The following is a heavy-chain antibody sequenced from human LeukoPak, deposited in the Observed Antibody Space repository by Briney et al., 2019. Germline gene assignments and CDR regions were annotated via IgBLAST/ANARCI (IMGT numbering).Heavy chain of an antibody. J-gene: IGHJ4*02. CDR2: VYSSGST. Sequence: SETLSLICNVSGDSVSSGSYYWSWFRQPPGKAPEWIGYVYSSGSTKYNPSLKSRVTISVETSKNQISLKLESVTAADTAVYYCTRGGGWLVDYWGQGTLATVSS. V-gene: IGHV4-61*01. CDR3: TRGGGWLVDY. CDR1: GDSVSSGSYY. D-gene: IGHD6-19*01.